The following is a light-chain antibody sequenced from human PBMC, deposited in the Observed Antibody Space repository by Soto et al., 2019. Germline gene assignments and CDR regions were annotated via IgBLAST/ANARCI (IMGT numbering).Light chain of an antibody. CDR1: QSVSSY. CDR2: DAS. Sequence: EIVLTQSPATLSLSPGERATVSCRASQSVSSYLAWYQQKPGQAPRLLIYDASDRATAIPARFSGSGSGTDFPLTISSLEPDDFAVYYCHQRSDWPSTFGGGTKVQIK. J-gene: IGKJ4*01. CDR3: HQRSDWPST. V-gene: IGKV3-11*01.